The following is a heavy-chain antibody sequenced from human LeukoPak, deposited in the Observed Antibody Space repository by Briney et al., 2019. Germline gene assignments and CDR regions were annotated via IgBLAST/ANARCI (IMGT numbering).Heavy chain of an antibody. J-gene: IGHJ6*02. D-gene: IGHD6-13*01. V-gene: IGHV3-30*04. Sequence: GGSLRLSCAASGFTFSSYAMHWVRQAPGKGLEWVAVISYDGSNKYYADSVKGRFTISRDNSKNTLYLQMNSLRPEDTALYYCVKRSGGRSAAAGSDYHYGMDVWGQGTTVTVSS. CDR2: ISYDGSNK. CDR1: GFTFSSYA. CDR3: VKRSGGRSAAAGSDYHYGMDV.